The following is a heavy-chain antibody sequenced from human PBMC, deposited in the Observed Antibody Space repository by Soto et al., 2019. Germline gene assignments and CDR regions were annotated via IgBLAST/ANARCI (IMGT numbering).Heavy chain of an antibody. V-gene: IGHV1-69*02. Sequence: ASVKVSCKASGGTFSSYTISWVRQAPGQGLEWMGRIIPILGIANYAQKFQGRVTITADKSTSTAYMELSSLRSEDTAVYYCARGSDSNGWYLNVWSQGTTVTVSS. CDR2: IIPILGIA. CDR1: GGTFSSYT. D-gene: IGHD6-19*01. J-gene: IGHJ6*02. CDR3: ARGSDSNGWYLNV.